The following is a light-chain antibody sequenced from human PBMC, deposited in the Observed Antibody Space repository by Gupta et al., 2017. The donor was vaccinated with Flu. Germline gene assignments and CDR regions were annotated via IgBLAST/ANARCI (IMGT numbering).Light chain of an antibody. V-gene: IGKV1-39*01. J-gene: IGKJ5*01. CDR1: QSIGTY. Sequence: DIQMTQSPSSLSASVGDKVNITCRASQSIGTYLNWYQHKSGQAPKLLIFAASRLQGGVPSRFSGSGSGTDFTLTITSLQPEDFVTYFGQQSASSVTFGPGTRLEIK. CDR2: AAS. CDR3: QQSASSVT.